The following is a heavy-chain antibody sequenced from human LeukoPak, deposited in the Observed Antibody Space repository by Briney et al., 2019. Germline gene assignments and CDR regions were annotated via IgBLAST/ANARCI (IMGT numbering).Heavy chain of an antibody. CDR1: GGSISSYY. J-gene: IGHJ3*02. CDR3: ARGIPDYYGSGSSAFDI. V-gene: IGHV4-59*12. Sequence: SETLSLTCTVSGGSISSYYWNWIRQPPGKGLEWIGYIYYSGSTNYNPSLKSRVTISVDTSNNQCSLKLSSVTAADTAVYYCARGIPDYYGSGSSAFDIWGQGTMVTVSS. CDR2: IYYSGST. D-gene: IGHD3-10*01.